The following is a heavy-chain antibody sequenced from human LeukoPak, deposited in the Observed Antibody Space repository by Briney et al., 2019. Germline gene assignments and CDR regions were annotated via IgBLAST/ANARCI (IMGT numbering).Heavy chain of an antibody. V-gene: IGHV4-61*02. CDR2: FYTSGST. CDR3: ARERGNTFDY. Sequence: PSETLSLTCTVSGGSISSNNYYWSWIRQPAGKGLEWIGRFYTSGSTNYNPSLKSRVTISADTSKNQFSLKLSSVTAADTAVYYCARERGNTFDYWGQGTLVTVSS. D-gene: IGHD1/OR15-1a*01. CDR1: GGSISSNNYY. J-gene: IGHJ4*02.